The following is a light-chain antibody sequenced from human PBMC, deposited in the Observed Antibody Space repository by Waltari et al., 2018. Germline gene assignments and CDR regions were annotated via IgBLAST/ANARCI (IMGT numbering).Light chain of an antibody. J-gene: IGLJ3*02. Sequence: QLVLPQSPSASASLGASVKLTCTLSSGHSSNIIAWLQQQPGKGPRYVMQVNSDGSHRKGDEIPDRFSGSSSGAERYLTISSLQSEDEADYYCETGGHGTWVFGGGTKLTVL. CDR1: SGHSSNI. V-gene: IGLV4-69*01. CDR2: VNSDGSH. CDR3: ETGGHGTWV.